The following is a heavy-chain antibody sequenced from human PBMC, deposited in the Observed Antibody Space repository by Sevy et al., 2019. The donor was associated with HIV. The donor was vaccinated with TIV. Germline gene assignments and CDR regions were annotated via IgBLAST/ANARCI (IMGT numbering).Heavy chain of an antibody. Sequence: GGSLRLYCAASGFTFSSYEMNWVRQAPGKGLEWVSVISGSGSTICYADSVKGRFTISRDNAKNSLYLQMNSLRAEDTAVYYCAREVYYYGSASYAGTPYGLGFDPWVQGTLVTVSS. CDR3: AREVYYYGSASYAGTPYGLGFDP. J-gene: IGHJ5*02. D-gene: IGHD3-10*01. CDR2: ISGSGSTI. CDR1: GFTFSSYE. V-gene: IGHV3-48*03.